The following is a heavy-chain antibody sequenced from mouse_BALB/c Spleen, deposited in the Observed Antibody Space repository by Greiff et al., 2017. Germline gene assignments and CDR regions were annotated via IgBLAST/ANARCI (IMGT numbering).Heavy chain of an antibody. Sequence: QVQLQQSGAELAKPGASVKMSCKASGYTFTSYWMHWVKQRPGQGLEWIGYINTSTGYTEYNQKFKDKATLTADKSSSTAYMQLSSLTSEDSAVYYCARPLSYDYDGVDYWGQGTTLTVSS. V-gene: IGHV1-7*01. D-gene: IGHD2-4*01. J-gene: IGHJ2*01. CDR2: INTSTGYT. CDR1: GYTFTSYW. CDR3: ARPLSYDYDGVDY.